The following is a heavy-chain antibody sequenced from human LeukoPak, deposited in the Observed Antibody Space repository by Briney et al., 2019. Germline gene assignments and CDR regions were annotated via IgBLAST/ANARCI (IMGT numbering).Heavy chain of an antibody. D-gene: IGHD6-13*01. CDR1: GFTFSSYA. CDR2: ISYDGSNK. Sequence: SGGSLRLSCAASGFTFSSYAMHWVRQAPGKGLEWVAVISYDGSNKYYADSVKGRFTISRDNSKNTPYLQMNSLRAEDTAVYYCARAPRTAANFDYWGQGTLVTVSS. CDR3: ARAPRTAANFDY. V-gene: IGHV3-30-3*01. J-gene: IGHJ4*02.